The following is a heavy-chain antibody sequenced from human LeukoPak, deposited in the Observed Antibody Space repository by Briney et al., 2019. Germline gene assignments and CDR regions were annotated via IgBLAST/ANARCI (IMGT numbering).Heavy chain of an antibody. Sequence: PSETLSLTCTVSGGSISSSSYYWGWIRQPPGKGLEWIGSIYYSGSTYYNPSLKSRVTISVDTSKNQFSLKLSSVTAADTAVYYCARQTDYYDSSGYYIGAFDIWGQGTMVTVSS. V-gene: IGHV4-39*01. CDR2: IYYSGST. CDR3: ARQTDYYDSSGYYIGAFDI. D-gene: IGHD3-22*01. CDR1: GGSISSSSYY. J-gene: IGHJ3*02.